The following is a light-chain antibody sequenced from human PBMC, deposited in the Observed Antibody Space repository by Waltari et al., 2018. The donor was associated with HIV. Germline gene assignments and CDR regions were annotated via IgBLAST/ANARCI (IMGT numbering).Light chain of an antibody. V-gene: IGKV3-11*01. J-gene: IGKJ5*01. CDR3: QQRSNWPGIT. CDR1: QSVSSY. Sequence: DIVLTQYPATLSLSPGERATLSCRASQSVSSYLAWYQQKPGQALRLLIYDASNRATGIPARFSGSGSGTDFTLTISSLDPEDFAVYYCQQRSNWPGITFGQGTRLEIK. CDR2: DAS.